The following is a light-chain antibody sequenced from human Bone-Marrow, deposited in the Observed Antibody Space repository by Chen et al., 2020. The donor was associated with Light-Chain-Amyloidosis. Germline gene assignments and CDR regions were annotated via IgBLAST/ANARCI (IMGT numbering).Light chain of an antibody. V-gene: IGLV2-14*01. J-gene: IGLJ1*01. Sequence: QSALTQPASVSGSPGQSITISCTGTSRDIGSYNYVSWYQQFPGKAPNLILYEVNQRPSGLSHRFSGAKSDTTASLTVSGLQAEDAAVYYCSSYSMGTILYVFGTGTTVTVL. CDR1: SRDIGSYNY. CDR3: SSYSMGTILYV. CDR2: EVN.